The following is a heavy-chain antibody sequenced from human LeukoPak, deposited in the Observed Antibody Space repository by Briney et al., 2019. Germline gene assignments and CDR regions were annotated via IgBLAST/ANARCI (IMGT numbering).Heavy chain of an antibody. CDR3: AKEHLKYANDNRGSFDY. CDR2: ITRGGSP. V-gene: IGHV3-23*01. J-gene: IGHJ4*02. Sequence: GGSLRLSCVASGFPFSETAMTWVRQAPGKGLEWLSVITRGGSPYYADSVKGRFTISRDNPRNTVYLQLNSLRNEDTALYYCAKEHLKYANDNRGSFDYWGQGTLVTVSS. CDR1: GFPFSETA. D-gene: IGHD3-22*01.